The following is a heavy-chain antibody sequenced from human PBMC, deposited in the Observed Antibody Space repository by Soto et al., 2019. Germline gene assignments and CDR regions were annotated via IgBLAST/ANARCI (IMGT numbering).Heavy chain of an antibody. CDR2: IWYDGSNK. CDR1: GFTFSSYG. D-gene: IGHD6-19*01. CDR3: ARDKVISSGWLDI. J-gene: IGHJ3*02. V-gene: IGHV3-33*01. Sequence: GGSLRLSCAASGFTFSSYGMHWVRQAPGKGLEWVAAIWYDGSNKYYADSVKGRFTISRDNSKNTLYLQMNSLRAEDTAVYYCARDKVISSGWLDIWGQGTMVTVSS.